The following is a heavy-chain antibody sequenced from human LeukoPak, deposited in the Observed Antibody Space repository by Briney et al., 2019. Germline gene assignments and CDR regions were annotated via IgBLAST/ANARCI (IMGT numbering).Heavy chain of an antibody. J-gene: IGHJ4*02. CDR1: GGSISSGGYS. Sequence: SETLSLTCAVPGGSISSGGYSWSWIRQPPGKGLEWIGYIYHSGSTYYNPSLKSRVTISVDRSKNQFSLKLSSVTAADTAVYYCARNVPHDSSGYYFDYWGQGTLVTVSS. V-gene: IGHV4-30-2*01. CDR3: ARNVPHDSSGYYFDY. D-gene: IGHD3-22*01. CDR2: IYHSGST.